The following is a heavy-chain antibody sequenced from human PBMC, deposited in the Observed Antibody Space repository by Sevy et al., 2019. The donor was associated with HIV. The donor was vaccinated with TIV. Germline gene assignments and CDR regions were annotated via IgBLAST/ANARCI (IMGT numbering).Heavy chain of an antibody. CDR3: ATTKDYYENSGDPFDY. J-gene: IGHJ4*02. CDR2: FDPEDDKR. CDR1: GYSLTQLS. D-gene: IGHD3-22*01. V-gene: IGHV1-24*01. Sequence: ASVKVSCKVSGYSLTQLSMHWVRQAPGKGLEWMGSFDPEDDKRIYAQKFQGRVTMTEDTSTDTAYMELSSLRSEDTAVDYCATTKDYYENSGDPFDYWGQGTLVTVSS.